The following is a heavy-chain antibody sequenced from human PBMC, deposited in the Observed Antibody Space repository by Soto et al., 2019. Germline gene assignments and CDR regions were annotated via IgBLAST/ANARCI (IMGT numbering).Heavy chain of an antibody. D-gene: IGHD6-19*01. CDR1: GGSISSSSYY. V-gene: IGHV4-39*02. Sequence: QLQLQESGPGLVKPSETLSLTCTVSGGSISSSSYYWGWIRQPPGKGLEWIGSIYYSGSTYYNPSLKSLVTISVDTSKIQFSLKLSSVSAAVTAVYYCGRDAVHSSGFTDYWGQGTLVTVSS. CDR3: GRDAVHSSGFTDY. J-gene: IGHJ4*02. CDR2: IYYSGST.